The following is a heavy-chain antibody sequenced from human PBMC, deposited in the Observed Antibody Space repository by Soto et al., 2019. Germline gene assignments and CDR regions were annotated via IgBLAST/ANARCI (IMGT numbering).Heavy chain of an antibody. V-gene: IGHV1-18*01. CDR2: ISAYNGNT. J-gene: IGHJ4*02. CDR1: GYTFTSYG. D-gene: IGHD3-10*01. CDR3: ARVITMVRGVTFFDY. Sequence: ASVKVSCKASGYTFTSYGISWVRQAPGQGLEWMGWISAYNGNTNYAQKLQGRVTMTTDTSTSKAYMELRSLRSDDTAVYYCARVITMVRGVTFFDYWGQGTLVTVSS.